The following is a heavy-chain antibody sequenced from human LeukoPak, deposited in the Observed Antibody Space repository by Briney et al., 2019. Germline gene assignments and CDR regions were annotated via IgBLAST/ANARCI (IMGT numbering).Heavy chain of an antibody. V-gene: IGHV3-15*05. CDR1: GFTFSNAW. D-gene: IGHD4-11*01. CDR3: ARDLNYRFDY. CDR2: IKSKTVGGTL. J-gene: IGHJ4*02. Sequence: PGGSLRLSCAASGFTFSNAWMTWVRQAPGKGLEWVGHIKSKTVGGTLDYAAPVKGRFTISREDSKSTLYLQMNSLRAEDTAVYYCARDLNYRFDYWGQGTLVTVSS.